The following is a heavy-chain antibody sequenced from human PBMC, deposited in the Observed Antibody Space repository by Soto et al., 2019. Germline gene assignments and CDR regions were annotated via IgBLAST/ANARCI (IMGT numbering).Heavy chain of an antibody. CDR3: AKRGSSSWSLFDY. V-gene: IGHV3-23*01. Sequence: GSLRLSCAASGFTFSSYAMSWVRQAPGKGLEWVSSISGGGGSTYYADSVKGRFTISRDNSKNTLYLQMNSLRAEDTALYYCAKRGSSSWSLFDYWGQGTLVTVSS. J-gene: IGHJ4*02. CDR1: GFTFSSYA. D-gene: IGHD6-13*01. CDR2: ISGGGGST.